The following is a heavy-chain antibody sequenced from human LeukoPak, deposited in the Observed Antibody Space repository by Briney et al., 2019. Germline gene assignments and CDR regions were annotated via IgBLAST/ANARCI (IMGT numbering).Heavy chain of an antibody. J-gene: IGHJ4*02. V-gene: IGHV4-39*01. CDR2: IYYSGST. Sequence: SETLSLICTVSGDSVTNTHYYWGWIRQPPGKGLEWIGSIYYSGSTYYNPSLKSRVTISVDTSKNQFSLKLSSVTAADTAVYYCARLDIVVVVAALRAPNDYWGQGTLVTVSS. D-gene: IGHD2-15*01. CDR1: GDSVTNTHYY. CDR3: ARLDIVVVVAALRAPNDY.